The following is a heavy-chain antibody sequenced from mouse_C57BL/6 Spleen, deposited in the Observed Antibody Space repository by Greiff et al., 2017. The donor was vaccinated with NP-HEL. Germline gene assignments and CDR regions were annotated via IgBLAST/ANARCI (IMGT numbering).Heavy chain of an antibody. CDR2: IYPGSGNT. J-gene: IGHJ2*01. CDR1: GYTFTDYY. Sequence: QVQLQQSGAELVRPGASVKLSCKASGYTFTDYYINWVNQRPGQGLEWIARIYPGSGNTYYNEKFKGKVTLTAERSSSTAYMQLSSLTSEDSAVDFCARGTGRRGDCFDYWGQGTTLTVSS. D-gene: IGHD2-14*01. V-gene: IGHV1-76*01. CDR3: ARGTGRRGDCFDY.